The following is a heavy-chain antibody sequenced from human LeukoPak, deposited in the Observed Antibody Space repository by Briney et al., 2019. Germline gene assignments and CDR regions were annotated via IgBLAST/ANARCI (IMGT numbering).Heavy chain of an antibody. V-gene: IGHV4-30-2*01. CDR2: IYHSGST. CDR3: ARSRIFDY. Sequence: PSQTLCLTCAVSGGSISSGGYSWSWIRQPPGKGLEWIGYIYHSGSTYYNPSLKSRVTISVDRSKNQFSLKLSSVTAADTAVYYCARSRIFDYWGQGTLVTVSS. CDR1: GGSISSGGYS. J-gene: IGHJ4*02.